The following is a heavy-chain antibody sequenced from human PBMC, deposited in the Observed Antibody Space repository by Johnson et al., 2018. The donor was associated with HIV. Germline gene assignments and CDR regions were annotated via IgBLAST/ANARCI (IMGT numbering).Heavy chain of an antibody. Sequence: MQLVESGGGLVQPGGSLRLSCAASGFTVSDNYMIWVRQAPGKGLEWVSVIYSGGATYYADSVKGRFTISRDNSKNTLYLQINSLRAEDTAVYYCARGGEQDYGDYSWSDDAFDIWGQGTVVTVSS. J-gene: IGHJ3*02. CDR2: IYSGGAT. CDR1: GFTVSDNY. CDR3: ARGGEQDYGDYSWSDDAFDI. D-gene: IGHD4-17*01. V-gene: IGHV3-66*01.